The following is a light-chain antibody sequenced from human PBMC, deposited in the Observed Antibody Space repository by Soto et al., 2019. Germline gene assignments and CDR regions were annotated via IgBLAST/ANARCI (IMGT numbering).Light chain of an antibody. Sequence: IQMTQSPSSLSASVGDRVTITCRASQSIRSYLNCYQQKPGKAPNLLIYAASGLQTGVPSRFGGSGSGTDFTLSISSLQREDFATYYCQQSYITPPGTFGQGTKVEIK. V-gene: IGKV1-39*01. J-gene: IGKJ1*01. CDR1: QSIRSY. CDR2: AAS. CDR3: QQSYITPPGT.